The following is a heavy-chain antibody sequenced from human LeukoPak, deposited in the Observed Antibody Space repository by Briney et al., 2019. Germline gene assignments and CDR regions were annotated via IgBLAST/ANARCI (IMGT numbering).Heavy chain of an antibody. CDR2: INPNSGGT. Sequence: ASVKVSCKASGYTFTVYYMHWVRQAPGQGLEWMGRINPNSGGTNYAQKFQGRVTMTRDTSISTAYMELSRLRSDDTAVYYCARDDRTIAAAGTPDYWGQGTLVTVSS. CDR1: GYTFTVYY. J-gene: IGHJ4*02. D-gene: IGHD6-13*01. V-gene: IGHV1-2*06. CDR3: ARDDRTIAAAGTPDY.